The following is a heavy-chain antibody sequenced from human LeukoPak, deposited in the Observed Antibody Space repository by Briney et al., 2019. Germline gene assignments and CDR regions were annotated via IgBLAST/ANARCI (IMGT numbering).Heavy chain of an antibody. D-gene: IGHD6-19*01. CDR2: ISYDGSDK. Sequence: PGGSLRLSCAASGFTFSSFAMHWVRQAPGKGLEWVALISYDGSDKYYADSVRGRFTISRDNSKNTLYLQMNSLRAEDTAVYYCAKGLNPQWLYDAFDIWGQGTMVTVSS. J-gene: IGHJ3*02. CDR3: AKGLNPQWLYDAFDI. V-gene: IGHV3-30*04. CDR1: GFTFSSFA.